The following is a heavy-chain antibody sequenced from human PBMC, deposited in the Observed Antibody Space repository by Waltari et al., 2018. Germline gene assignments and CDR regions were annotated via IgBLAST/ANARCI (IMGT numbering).Heavy chain of an antibody. CDR1: GYTFIAYF. CDR3: APLPGGSGQTFDY. V-gene: IGHV1-69-2*01. CDR2: IDPEDGET. J-gene: IGHJ4*02. Sequence: EVQLVQSGAEVKKPGATVKISCKGSGYTFIAYFMHWVQQAPGKGLEWVGRIDPEDGETVYAEKFQGRVTITADTSTDTSYLELSSLRSDDTAVYYCAPLPGGSGQTFDYWGQGTLLTVSS. D-gene: IGHD3-10*01.